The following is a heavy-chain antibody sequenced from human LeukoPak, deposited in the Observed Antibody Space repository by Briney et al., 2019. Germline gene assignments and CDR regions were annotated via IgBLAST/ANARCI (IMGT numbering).Heavy chain of an antibody. V-gene: IGHV3-33*01. J-gene: IGHJ4*02. Sequence: GGSLRLSCAASGFTFSSYGMHWVRQAPGKGLEWVAVIWYDGSDEYYTDSVKGRFTIFRDNSKNTLYLQMNSLRAEDTAIYYCATAYSDWTLFDHWGQGTLVTVSS. CDR1: GFTFSSYG. CDR2: IWYDGSDE. CDR3: ATAYSDWTLFDH. D-gene: IGHD4-11*01.